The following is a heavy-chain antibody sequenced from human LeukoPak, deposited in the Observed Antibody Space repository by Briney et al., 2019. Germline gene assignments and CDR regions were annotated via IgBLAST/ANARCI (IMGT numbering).Heavy chain of an antibody. CDR1: GYTFTSYG. D-gene: IGHD3-16*02. J-gene: IGHJ4*02. Sequence: GASVKVSCKASGYTFTSYGISWVRQAPGQGLEWMGWISAYNGNTNYAQKLQGRVTMTTDTSTSTAYMELRGLRSDDTAVYYCARGVGGYDYVWGSYRQKLDYWGQGTLVTVSS. CDR3: ARGVGGYDYVWGSYRQKLDY. V-gene: IGHV1-18*01. CDR2: ISAYNGNT.